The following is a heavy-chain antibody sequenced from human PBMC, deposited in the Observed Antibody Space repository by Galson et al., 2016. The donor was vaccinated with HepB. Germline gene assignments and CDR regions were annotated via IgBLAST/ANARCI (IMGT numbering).Heavy chain of an antibody. CDR1: GFSFRSYW. CDR3: ARDTGVSRTDDWSFDL. D-gene: IGHD1-7*01. J-gene: IGHJ2*01. V-gene: IGHV3-7*01. Sequence: SLRLSCAASGFSFRSYWMSWVRQAPGKGLEWVADIKQDGSEEYYVDSVKGRFAISRDNARNSLYLQMNSLRAVDTAVYFCARDTGVSRTDDWSFDLWGRGSQVTVSS. CDR2: IKQDGSEE.